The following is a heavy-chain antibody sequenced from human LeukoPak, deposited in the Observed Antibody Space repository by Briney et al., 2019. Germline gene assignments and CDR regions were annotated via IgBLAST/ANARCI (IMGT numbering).Heavy chain of an antibody. V-gene: IGHV1-8*01. CDR1: GYTFTSYD. D-gene: IGHD3-3*01. CDR3: ARGWKFWSGYGGDYYYYMDV. CDR2: MNPNSGNT. J-gene: IGHJ6*03. Sequence: ASVKVSCKASGYTFTSYDINWVRQATGQGLEWMGWMNPNSGNTDYAQKFQGRVTITTSTSITTAYMELSNLRSEDTAVYYCARGWKFWSGYGGDYYYYMDVWGKGTTVTVSS.